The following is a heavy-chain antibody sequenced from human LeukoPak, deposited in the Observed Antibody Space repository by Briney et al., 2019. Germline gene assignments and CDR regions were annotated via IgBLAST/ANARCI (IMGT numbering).Heavy chain of an antibody. CDR3: ARSLTNSFDY. Sequence: SQTLSLTCTVSSGSFSSGGYYWSWIRQYPEKGLEWIGYIHYSGSTYYNPSLKSRVTISVDTSKKQFSLKMNSVTAADTAVYYCARSLTNSFDYWGQGTLVTVSS. CDR2: IHYSGST. CDR1: SGSFSSGGYY. D-gene: IGHD4-11*01. V-gene: IGHV4-31*03. J-gene: IGHJ4*02.